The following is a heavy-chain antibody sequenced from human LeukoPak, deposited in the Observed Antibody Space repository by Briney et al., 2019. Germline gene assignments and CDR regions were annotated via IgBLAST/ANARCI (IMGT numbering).Heavy chain of an antibody. CDR1: GFTFSSYW. D-gene: IGHD5-12*01. CDR2: IKQDGSEK. V-gene: IGHV3-7*03. CDR3: ARDKDKWLRFGGLNWFDP. J-gene: IGHJ5*02. Sequence: GGSLRLSCAASGFTFSSYWMSWVRQAPGKVLEWVANIKQDGSEKYYVDSVKGRFTISRDNAKNSLYLQMNSLRAEDTAVYYCARDKDKWLRFGGLNWFDPWGQGTLVTVSS.